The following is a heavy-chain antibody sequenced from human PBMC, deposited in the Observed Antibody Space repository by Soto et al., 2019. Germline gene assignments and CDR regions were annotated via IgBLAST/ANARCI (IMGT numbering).Heavy chain of an antibody. J-gene: IGHJ4*02. CDR1: GGSFNGYY. Sequence: PSETLSLTCAVYGGSFNGYYWSWIRQPPGKGLEWIGEINHSGSTNYNPSLKSRVTISVDTSKNQFSLKLSSVTAADTAVYYCARVGYSYGYVYGFDYWGQGTLVTSPQ. CDR3: ARVGYSYGYVYGFDY. V-gene: IGHV4-34*01. D-gene: IGHD5-18*01. CDR2: INHSGST.